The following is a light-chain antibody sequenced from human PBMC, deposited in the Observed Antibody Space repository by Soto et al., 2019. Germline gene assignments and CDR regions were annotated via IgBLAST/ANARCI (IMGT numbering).Light chain of an antibody. CDR3: QQYGTLPIT. V-gene: IGKV3-20*01. CDR1: QSVSSY. J-gene: IGKJ5*01. CDR2: GAS. Sequence: EIVLTQSPATLSLSPGERATLSCRASQSVSSYLAWYQQKPGQAPRLLIYGASSRATGIPDRFSGSGSGTDFTLTIGRLEPEDFAVYYCQQYGTLPITFGQGTRLEI.